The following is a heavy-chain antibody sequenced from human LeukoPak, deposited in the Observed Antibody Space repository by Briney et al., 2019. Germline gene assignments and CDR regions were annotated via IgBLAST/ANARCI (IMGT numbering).Heavy chain of an antibody. CDR1: GYTFTSYA. V-gene: IGHV1-3*01. CDR3: ARILWFGESHFDY. D-gene: IGHD3-10*01. J-gene: IGHJ4*02. CDR2: INAGNGNT. Sequence: ASVKVSCKASGYTFTSYAMHWERQAPGQRLEWMGWINAGNGNTKYSQKFQGRVTITRDTSASTAYTELSSLRSEDTAVYYCARILWFGESHFDYWGQGTLVTVSS.